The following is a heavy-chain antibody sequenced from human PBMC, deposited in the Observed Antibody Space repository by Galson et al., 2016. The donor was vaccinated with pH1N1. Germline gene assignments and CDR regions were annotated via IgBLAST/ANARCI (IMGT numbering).Heavy chain of an antibody. CDR1: GGSISSGGYY. CDR2: IYYSGST. J-gene: IGHJ5*02. CDR3: VRAYYDSSPRNWFDP. D-gene: IGHD3-22*01. Sequence: TCTVSGGSISSGGYYWSWIRQHPGKGLEWIGYIYYSGSTYYNPSLKSRVIISVDTSKNQFSLNLSSVTAADTAVYYCVRAYYDSSPRNWFDPWGQGTLVTVSS. V-gene: IGHV4-31*03.